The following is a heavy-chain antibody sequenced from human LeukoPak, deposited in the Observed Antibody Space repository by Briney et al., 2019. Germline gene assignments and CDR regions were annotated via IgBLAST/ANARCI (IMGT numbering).Heavy chain of an antibody. J-gene: IGHJ4*02. CDR2: ISGSGGST. CDR1: GFTFSSYA. Sequence: GSLRLSCAASGFTFSSYAMSWVRQAPGKGLEWVSAISGSGGSTYYADSVKGRFTISRDNSKNTLYLQMNSLRAEDTAVYYCAKSDSSGYYGDYWGQGTLVTVSS. CDR3: AKSDSSGYYGDY. D-gene: IGHD3-22*01. V-gene: IGHV3-23*01.